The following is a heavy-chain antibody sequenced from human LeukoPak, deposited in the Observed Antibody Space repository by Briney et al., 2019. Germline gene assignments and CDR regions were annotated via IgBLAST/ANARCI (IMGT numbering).Heavy chain of an antibody. CDR2: ISAYNGNT. V-gene: IGHV1-18*01. CDR3: ARRYCSSTSCYRADAFDL. J-gene: IGHJ3*01. CDR1: GYTFTSYG. D-gene: IGHD2-2*01. Sequence: ASVKVSCKASGYTFTSYGISWVRQAPGQGLEWMGWISAYNGNTNYAQKLQGRVTMTTDTSTSTAYMELSSLRSEDTAVCYCARRYCSSTSCYRADAFDLWGQGTMVTVSS.